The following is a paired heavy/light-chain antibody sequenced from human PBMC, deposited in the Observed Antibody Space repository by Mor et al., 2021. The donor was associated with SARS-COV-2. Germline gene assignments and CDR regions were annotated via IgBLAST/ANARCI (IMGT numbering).Light chain of an antibody. CDR1: QSLLHSNGYNY. V-gene: IGKV2-28*01. J-gene: IGKJ4*01. CDR3: MQSLQTPLT. Sequence: DTVMTQSPLSLPVTPGEPASISCRSSQSLLHSNGYNYLDWYLQKPGQSPQLLMYLGSNRASGVPDRFSGSGSGTDFTLKISRVEAEDVGVYYCMQSLQTPLTFGGGTKVEIK. CDR2: LGS.
Heavy chain of an antibody. Sequence: QMQLQESGPGLVKPSQTLSLTCSVSGGAISSGSYYWSWIRQPAGKGLEWIGRIYSSGSTNYNPSLKSRVIVSLAMSKNQFSLRLSSVTAADTAVYYCAREDRMIDLNRGMDVWGQGTTVTVSS. CDR2: IYSSGST. V-gene: IGHV4-61*02. CDR1: GGAISSGSYY. D-gene: IGHD3-22*01. J-gene: IGHJ6*02. CDR3: AREDRMIDLNRGMDV.